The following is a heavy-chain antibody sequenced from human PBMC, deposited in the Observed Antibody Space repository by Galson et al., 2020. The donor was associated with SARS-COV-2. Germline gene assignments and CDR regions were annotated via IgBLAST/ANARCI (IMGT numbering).Heavy chain of an antibody. CDR2: IWYDGSNK. Sequence: TGGSLRLSCAASGFTFSSYGMHWVRQAPGKGLEWVAVIWYDGSNKYYADSVKGRFTISRDNSKNTLYLQMNSLGAEDTAVYYCARGPEQYYDVLTGYYPYYYYYGMDVWGQGTTVTVSS. D-gene: IGHD3-9*01. J-gene: IGHJ6*02. V-gene: IGHV3-33*01. CDR3: ARGPEQYYDVLTGYYPYYYYYGMDV. CDR1: GFTFSSYG.